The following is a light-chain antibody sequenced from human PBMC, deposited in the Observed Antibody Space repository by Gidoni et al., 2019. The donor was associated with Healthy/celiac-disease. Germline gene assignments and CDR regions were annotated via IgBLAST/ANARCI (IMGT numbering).Light chain of an antibody. CDR2: GAS. Sequence: EIVLTQSPVTLSLSPGERATLSCRASQSVSSSYLAWYQQKPGQAPRLLIYGASSRATGIPDRFSGSGSGTDFTLTISRLEPEDFAVYYCQQYGSSLYTFXXXTKLEIK. CDR1: QSVSSSY. V-gene: IGKV3-20*01. J-gene: IGKJ2*01. CDR3: QQYGSSLYT.